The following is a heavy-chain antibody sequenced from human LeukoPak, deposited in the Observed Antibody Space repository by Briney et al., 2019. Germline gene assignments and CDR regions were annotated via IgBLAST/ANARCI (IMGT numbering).Heavy chain of an antibody. CDR3: ARGRTKYSGSYWNY. J-gene: IGHJ4*02. V-gene: IGHV4-39*07. D-gene: IGHD1-26*01. CDR1: GGSVSTIDYY. CDR2: INHSGST. Sequence: SETLSLTCTVSGGSVSTIDYYWGWIRQPPGKGLEWIGEINHSGSTNYNPSLKSRVTISVDTSKNQFSLKLSSVTAADTAVYYCARGRTKYSGSYWNYWGQGTLVTVSS.